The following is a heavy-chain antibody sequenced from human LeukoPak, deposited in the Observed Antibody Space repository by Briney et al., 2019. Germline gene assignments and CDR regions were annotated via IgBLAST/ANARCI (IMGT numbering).Heavy chain of an antibody. J-gene: IGHJ4*02. Sequence: GGSLRLSCAASGFTFSSYWMSWVRQAPGKGLEWVANIKQDGSEKYYVDSVKGRFTISRDNSKNTLYLQMNSLRAEDTAVYYCARYYYDSSGYYYEDYWGQGTLVTVSS. CDR1: GFTFSSYW. CDR2: IKQDGSEK. V-gene: IGHV3-7*01. CDR3: ARYYYDSSGYYYEDY. D-gene: IGHD3-22*01.